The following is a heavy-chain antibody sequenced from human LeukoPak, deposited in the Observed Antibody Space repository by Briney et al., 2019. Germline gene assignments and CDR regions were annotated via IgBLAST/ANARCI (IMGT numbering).Heavy chain of an antibody. V-gene: IGHV1-46*01. CDR2: INPSGGST. CDR3: ARDRVGATNYMDV. J-gene: IGHJ6*03. D-gene: IGHD1-26*01. CDR1: GYTFTSHY. Sequence: ASVKVSCKASGYTFTSHYMHWVRQAPERGLEWMGIINPSGGSTSYAQKFQGRVTMTRDMSTRTDYMELSSLRSEDTAVYYCARDRVGATNYMDVWGKGTTVTVSS.